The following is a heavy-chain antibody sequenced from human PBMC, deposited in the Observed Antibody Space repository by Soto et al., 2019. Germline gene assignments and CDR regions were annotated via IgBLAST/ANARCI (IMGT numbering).Heavy chain of an antibody. Sequence: SDTLSLTCAVSGGSITSSSYYWGWIRQAPGRGLEWIGTIYYRGYTYYNPSLESRVTISADTSKNQLSLNLRSVTAADTAVYYCASPAGADYTFDYWGQGILVTVSS. D-gene: IGHD4-4*01. J-gene: IGHJ4*02. CDR2: IYYRGYT. CDR3: ASPAGADYTFDY. CDR1: GGSITSSSYY. V-gene: IGHV4-39*01.